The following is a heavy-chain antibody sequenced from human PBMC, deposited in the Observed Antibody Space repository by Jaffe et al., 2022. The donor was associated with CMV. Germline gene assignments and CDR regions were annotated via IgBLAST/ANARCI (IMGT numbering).Heavy chain of an antibody. D-gene: IGHD2-2*01. Sequence: EVQLVQSAVEVKKPGESLKISCEASGYSFTTFWIGWVRQMPGKGLEWMGVIYPGDSDTRYSPSFQGHVTISAEKSISAAYLQWDSLKASDTAIYYCARRNHQLLTPSALDVWGQGTMVIVSS. CDR1: GYSFTTFW. CDR2: IYPGDSDT. V-gene: IGHV5-51*01. CDR3: ARRNHQLLTPSALDV. J-gene: IGHJ3*01.